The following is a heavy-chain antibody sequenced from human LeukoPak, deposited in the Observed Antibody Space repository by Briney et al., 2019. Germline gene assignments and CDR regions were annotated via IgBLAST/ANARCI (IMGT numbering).Heavy chain of an antibody. J-gene: IGHJ4*02. Sequence: KPSETLSLTCTVSGGSISSFYYNWIRQPPGKGLEWIGYIDSSGITNYNSSLNSRVTISLDTSQNQFSLKLNSVTAADTAVYYCATVASGWYPDYWGQGALVTVAS. CDR2: IDSSGIT. CDR3: ATVASGWYPDY. D-gene: IGHD6-19*01. CDR1: GGSISSFY. V-gene: IGHV4-59*01.